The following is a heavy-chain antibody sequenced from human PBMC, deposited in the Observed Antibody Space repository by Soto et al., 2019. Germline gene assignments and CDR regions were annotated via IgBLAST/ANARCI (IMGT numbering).Heavy chain of an antibody. CDR1: GGSISSYY. D-gene: IGHD3-10*01. J-gene: IGHJ5*02. Sequence: QVQLQESGPGLVKPSETLSLTCTVSGGSISSYYWSWIRQPPGKGLEWIGYIYYSGSTNYHPSLKSRVTTSVDTSKNQFSLKLSSVTAADTAVYYCASLLWFGEANWFDPWGQGTLVTVSS. CDR3: ASLLWFGEANWFDP. CDR2: IYYSGST. V-gene: IGHV4-59*01.